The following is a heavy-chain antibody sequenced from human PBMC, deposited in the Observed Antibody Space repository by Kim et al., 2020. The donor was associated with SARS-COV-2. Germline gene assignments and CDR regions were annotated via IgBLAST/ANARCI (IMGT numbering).Heavy chain of an antibody. CDR1: GFNFSNYG. V-gene: IGHV3-33*01. CDR3: ARDQTSGMGWNFDY. CDR2: IWYDGSNK. D-gene: IGHD1-1*01. Sequence: GGSLRLSCAASGFNFSNYGMQWVRQAPGKGLEWVAAIWYDGSNKYYADSVKGRFTISRDNSKNTLYLQMSSLRAQDTAVYYCARDQTSGMGWNFDYWGQGTLVTVSS. J-gene: IGHJ4*02.